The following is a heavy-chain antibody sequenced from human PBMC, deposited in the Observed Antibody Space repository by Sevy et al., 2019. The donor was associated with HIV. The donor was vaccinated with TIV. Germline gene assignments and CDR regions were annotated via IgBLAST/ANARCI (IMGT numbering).Heavy chain of an antibody. CDR1: GGSFSGFS. CDR3: ARGVEGVVPSPILGLGPWSKYWSFDL. J-gene: IGHJ2*01. V-gene: IGHV4-34*01. D-gene: IGHD2-2*02. Sequence: SETLSLTCAVSGGSFSGFSWNWIRQPPGKGLEWIGEVNHYSPSLKSRATIPLDTSKNQFSLKLHSVTAADTAFYFCARGVEGVVPSPILGLGPWSKYWSFDLWGRGTLVTVSS. CDR2: VNH.